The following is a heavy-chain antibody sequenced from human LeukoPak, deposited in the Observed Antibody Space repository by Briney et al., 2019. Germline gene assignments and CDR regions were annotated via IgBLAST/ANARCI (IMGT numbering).Heavy chain of an antibody. V-gene: IGHV1-46*01. CDR3: ARGGVPAARYYYYYYMDV. Sequence: ASVKVSCKASGYTFTSYYKHWVRQAPGQGLEWMGIINPSGGSTSYAQKFQGRVTTTRNTSISTAYMELSSLGSEDTAVYYCARGGVPAARYYYYYYMDVWGKGTTVTISS. D-gene: IGHD2-2*01. CDR2: INPSGGST. J-gene: IGHJ6*03. CDR1: GYTFTSYY.